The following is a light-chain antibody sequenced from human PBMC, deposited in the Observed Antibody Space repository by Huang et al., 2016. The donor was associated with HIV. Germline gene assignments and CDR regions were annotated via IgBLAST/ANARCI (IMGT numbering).Light chain of an antibody. CDR3: QQYNNWPPLT. V-gene: IGKV3-15*01. J-gene: IGKJ4*01. CDR2: GAS. CDR1: QSVSSN. Sequence: EIEMTQSPATLSVSPGERATLFCRASQSVSSNLAWYQQKPGQAPRLLIYGASTRATGIPARFSGSGSGTEFTLTIGSLQSEDFALYYCQQYNNWPPLTFGGGTKVEIK.